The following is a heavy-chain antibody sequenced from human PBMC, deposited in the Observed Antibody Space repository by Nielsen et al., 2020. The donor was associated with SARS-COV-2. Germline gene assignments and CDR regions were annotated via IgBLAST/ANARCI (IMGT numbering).Heavy chain of an antibody. CDR1: GFTFSSYE. CDR2: ISGSGGST. V-gene: IGHV3-23*01. D-gene: IGHD6-19*01. J-gene: IGHJ5*02. Sequence: GESLKISCAASGFTFSSYEMNWVRQAPGKGLEWVSAISGSGGSTYYADSVKGRFTISRDNSKNTLYLQMNSLRAEDTAVYYCAKVRPIAVAAMSWFDPWGQGTLVTVSS. CDR3: AKVRPIAVAAMSWFDP.